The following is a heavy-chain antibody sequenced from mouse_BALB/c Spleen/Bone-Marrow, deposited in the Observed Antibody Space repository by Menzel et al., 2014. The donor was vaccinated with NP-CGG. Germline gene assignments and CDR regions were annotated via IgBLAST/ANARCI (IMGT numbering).Heavy chain of an antibody. CDR1: GYTFTEYT. D-gene: IGHD2-3*01. CDR3: ARWMGPYYAMDY. J-gene: IGHJ4*01. CDR2: INPNNGGT. V-gene: IGHV1-18*01. Sequence: EVQLVESGPELVKPGASVKISCKTSGYTFTEYTMHWVKQSHGKRLEWIGGINPNNGGTSYNQKFKGKATLTVDKSSSTAYMELRSLTSEDSAVYYCARWMGPYYAMDYWGQGTSVTVSS.